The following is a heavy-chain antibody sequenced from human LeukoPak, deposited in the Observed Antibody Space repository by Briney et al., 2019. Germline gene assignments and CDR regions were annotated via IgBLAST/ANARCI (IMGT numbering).Heavy chain of an antibody. CDR1: GFTFSDHY. Sequence: GGSLRLSCVASGFTFSDHYMSWFRLSAGHGLEWLSYITSSGSTTDYADSVKGRFTISRDNAKNSMFLQMNSLRPEDTAVYYCARDPDYGDPEWGQGTLVTVSS. CDR2: ITSSGSTT. CDR3: ARDPDYGDPE. J-gene: IGHJ4*02. D-gene: IGHD4-17*01. V-gene: IGHV3-11*01.